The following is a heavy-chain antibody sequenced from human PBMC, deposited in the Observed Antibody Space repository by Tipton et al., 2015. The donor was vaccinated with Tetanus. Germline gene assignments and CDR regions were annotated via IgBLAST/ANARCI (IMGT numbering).Heavy chain of an antibody. CDR1: GGTFSSYA. V-gene: IGHV1-69*01. J-gene: IGHJ6*02. CDR2: IIPIFGTA. D-gene: IGHD6-13*01. Sequence: QLVQSGAEVKKPGSSVKVSCKASGGTFSSYAISWVRQAPGQGLEWMGGIIPIFGTANYAQKFQGRGTITADESTSTAYMELSSLRSEDTAVYYCARINSSSWTAYYYYYGMDVWGQGTTVTVSS. CDR3: ARINSSSWTAYYYYYGMDV.